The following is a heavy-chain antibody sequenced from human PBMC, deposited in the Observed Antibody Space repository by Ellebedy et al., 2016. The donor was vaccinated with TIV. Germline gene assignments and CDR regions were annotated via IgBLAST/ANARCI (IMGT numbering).Heavy chain of an antibody. CDR3: ARGGGSNGMDV. D-gene: IGHD3-16*01. V-gene: IGHV1-69*13. Sequence: AASVKVSCKASGGTFNNFGINWVRQAPGQGLEWMGRFIPIFGTADYAQKFQGRVTMTADGSTNTAYMELSSLRSEDTATYYWARGGGSNGMDVWGQGTTVTVSS. J-gene: IGHJ6*02. CDR2: FIPIFGTA. CDR1: GGTFNNFG.